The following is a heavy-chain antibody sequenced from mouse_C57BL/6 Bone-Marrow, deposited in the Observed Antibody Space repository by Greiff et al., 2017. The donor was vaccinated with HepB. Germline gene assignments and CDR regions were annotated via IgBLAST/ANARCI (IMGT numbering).Heavy chain of an antibody. D-gene: IGHD2-5*01. CDR3: ARHIREYSNYDY. CDR2: INPNNGGT. J-gene: IGHJ2*01. Sequence: EVQLQQSGPELVKPGASVKIPCKASGYTFTDYNMDWVKQSHGKSLEWIGDINPNNGGTIYNQKFKGKATLTVDKSSSTAYMELRSLTSEDTAVYYCARHIREYSNYDYWGQGTTLTVSS. CDR1: GYTFTDYN. V-gene: IGHV1-18*01.